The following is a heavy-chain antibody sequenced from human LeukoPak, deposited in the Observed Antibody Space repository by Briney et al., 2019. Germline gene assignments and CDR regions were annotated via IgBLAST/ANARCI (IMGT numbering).Heavy chain of an antibody. CDR1: GFAFASYA. Sequence: GGSLRLSCAASGFAFASYAMGWVRQPPGKGLEWVSTISESGSQTHYADSVQGRFTVSRDNSKNTLHLQMNNLRAEDTAIYYCDGSDFWGQGTLVTVSS. CDR3: DGSDF. D-gene: IGHD3/OR15-3a*01. V-gene: IGHV3-23*01. CDR2: ISESGSQT. J-gene: IGHJ4*02.